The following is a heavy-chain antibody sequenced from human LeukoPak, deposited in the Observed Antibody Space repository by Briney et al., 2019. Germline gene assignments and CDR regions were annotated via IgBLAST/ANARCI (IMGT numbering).Heavy chain of an antibody. V-gene: IGHV3-30*03. CDR2: ISYDGSNK. CDR3: AREPRDYGNTPGEHLVVDI. CDR1: GFTFSSYG. J-gene: IGHJ3*02. D-gene: IGHD4-11*01. Sequence: LAGGSLRLSCAASGFTFSSYGMHWVRQAPGKGLEWVAVISYDGSNKYYADSVKGRFTISRDNSKNTLYLQMNSLRAEDTAVYYCAREPRDYGNTPGEHLVVDIWGQGTMVTVSS.